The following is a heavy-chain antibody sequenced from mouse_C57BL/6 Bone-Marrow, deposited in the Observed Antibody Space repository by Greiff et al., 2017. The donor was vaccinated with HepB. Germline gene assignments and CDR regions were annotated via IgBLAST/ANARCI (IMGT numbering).Heavy chain of an antibody. CDR2: ISDGGSYT. V-gene: IGHV5-4*01. CDR1: GFTFSSYA. Sequence: EVKLEESGGGLVKPGGSLKLSCAASGFTFSSYAMSWVRQTPEKRLEWVATISDGGSYTYYPDNVKGRFTISRDNAKNNLYLQMSHLKSEDTAMYYCARDRDGYYDWFAYWGQGTLVTVSA. D-gene: IGHD2-3*01. CDR3: ARDRDGYYDWFAY. J-gene: IGHJ3*01.